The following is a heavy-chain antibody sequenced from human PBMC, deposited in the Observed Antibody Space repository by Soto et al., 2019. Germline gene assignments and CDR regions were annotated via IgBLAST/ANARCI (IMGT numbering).Heavy chain of an antibody. CDR1: GDTFTSYG. D-gene: IGHD1-20*01. CDR2: SSAYNGNT. J-gene: IGHJ6*02. CDR3: GRGGVVYGITESSYYYGNEV. Sequence: VQPVHSGAEVTKPGSSVKVSCKAAGDTFTSYGSSWVRQVTGPGLEMLGWSSAYNGNTNYTQKLESRVSNTADPSKTTKYMERRRLRNDDPAGYYCGRGGVVYGITESSYYYGNEVRGQRAQGTACS. V-gene: IGHV1-18*01.